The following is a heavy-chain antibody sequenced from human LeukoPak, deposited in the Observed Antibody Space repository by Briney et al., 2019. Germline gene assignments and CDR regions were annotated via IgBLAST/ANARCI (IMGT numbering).Heavy chain of an antibody. CDR2: ISSSSSYI. J-gene: IGHJ4*02. CDR1: GFTFSSYS. Sequence: GGSLRLSCAASGFTFSSYSMSWVRQAPGKGLEWVSSISSSSSYIYYADSVKGRFTISRDNAKNSLYLQMNSLRAEDTAVYYCASPRRDGYNQYYFDYWGQGTLVTVSS. D-gene: IGHD5-24*01. CDR3: ASPRRDGYNQYYFDY. V-gene: IGHV3-21*01.